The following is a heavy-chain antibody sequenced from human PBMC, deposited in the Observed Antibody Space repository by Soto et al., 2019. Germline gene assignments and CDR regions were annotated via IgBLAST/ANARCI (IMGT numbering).Heavy chain of an antibody. CDR1: GYTFTSYD. D-gene: IGHD3-10*01. J-gene: IGHJ5*02. V-gene: IGHV1-18*01. Sequence: ASVKVSCKASGYTFTSYDINWVRQATGQGLEWMGWISAYNGNTNYAQKLQGRVTMTTATSTSTAYMELRSLRSDDTAVYYCARVELLWFGSNWLDPWGQGPLVTVSS. CDR3: ARVELLWFGSNWLDP. CDR2: ISAYNGNT.